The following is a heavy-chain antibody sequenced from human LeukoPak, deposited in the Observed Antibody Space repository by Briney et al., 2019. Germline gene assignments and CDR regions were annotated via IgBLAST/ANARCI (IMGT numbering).Heavy chain of an antibody. J-gene: IGHJ1*01. D-gene: IGHD3-22*01. Sequence: SETLSLTCSVSGDSVSRSDSYWDWIRQPPGKGLEWIGTIYFSGRTYYSPSLKSRVTMSVDPSNNQFSLNLRSVTAADTAVYYCARRRYYDGSGYLEWGQGTLLSVSS. CDR1: GDSVSRSDSY. CDR2: IYFSGRT. CDR3: ARRRYYDGSGYLE. V-gene: IGHV4-39*01.